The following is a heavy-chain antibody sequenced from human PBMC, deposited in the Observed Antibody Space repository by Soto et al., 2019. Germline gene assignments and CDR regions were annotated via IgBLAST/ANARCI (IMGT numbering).Heavy chain of an antibody. Sequence: ESGGGLVKPGGSLRLSCAASGFTFSNAWMSWVRQAAGKGLEWVGRIKSKTDGGTTDYAAPVKGRFTISRDDSKNTLYLQMNSLKTEDTAVYYCTRYVVVAAIYYYYYGMDVWGQGTTVTVSS. CDR3: TRYVVVAAIYYYYYGMDV. CDR2: IKSKTDGGTT. V-gene: IGHV3-15*01. CDR1: GFTFSNAW. J-gene: IGHJ6*02. D-gene: IGHD2-15*01.